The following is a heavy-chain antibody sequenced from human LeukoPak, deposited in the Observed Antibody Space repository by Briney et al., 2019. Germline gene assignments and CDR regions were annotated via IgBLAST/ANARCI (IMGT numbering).Heavy chain of an antibody. CDR3: AREWSGFGESPDY. CDR2: INSDGSST. Sequence: GGSLRLSCAASGFTVSSNYMSWVRQAPGKGLVWVSRINSDGSSTSYADSVKGRFTISRDNAKNTLYLQMNSLRVEDTAVYYCAREWSGFGESPDYWGQGTLVTVSS. V-gene: IGHV3-74*01. J-gene: IGHJ4*02. D-gene: IGHD3-10*01. CDR1: GFTVSSNY.